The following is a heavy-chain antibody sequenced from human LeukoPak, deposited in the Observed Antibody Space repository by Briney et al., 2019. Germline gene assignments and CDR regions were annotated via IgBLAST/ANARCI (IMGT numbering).Heavy chain of an antibody. CDR2: IYYSGST. D-gene: IGHD5-18*01. V-gene: IGHV4-59*01. Sequence: SETLSLTCTVSGGSISSYYWSWIRQPPGKGLEWIGYIYYSGSTNYNPSLKSRVTISVDTSKNQFSLKLSSVTAADTAVYYCARVSPWIQLWFGAFDIWGQGTMVTVSS. CDR3: ARVSPWIQLWFGAFDI. J-gene: IGHJ3*02. CDR1: GGSISSYY.